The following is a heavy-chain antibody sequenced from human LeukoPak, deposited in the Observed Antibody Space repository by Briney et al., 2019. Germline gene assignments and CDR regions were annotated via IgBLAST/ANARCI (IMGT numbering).Heavy chain of an antibody. D-gene: IGHD4-23*01. V-gene: IGHV4-39*01. Sequence: SETLSLTCTVSGGSISSSSDYWGWIRQPPGKGLEWIGNIYYGGSTYYNPSLKSRVTISVDTSKNQFSLKLSSVTAADTAVYYCARPTGPVVTRDAFDIWGQGTMVTVSS. CDR2: IYYGGST. CDR1: GGSISSSSDY. CDR3: ARPTGPVVTRDAFDI. J-gene: IGHJ3*02.